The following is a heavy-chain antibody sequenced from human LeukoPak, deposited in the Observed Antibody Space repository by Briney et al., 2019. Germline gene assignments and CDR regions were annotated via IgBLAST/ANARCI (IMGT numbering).Heavy chain of an antibody. V-gene: IGHV4-34*01. Sequence: SETLSLTCAVYGGSFSGYYWSWIRQPPGKGLEWIGEINHSGSTNYNPSLKSRVTISADTSKNQFSLKLSSVTAADTAVYYCARRVPAAMLTYWGQGTLVTVSS. J-gene: IGHJ4*02. CDR3: ARRVPAAMLTY. D-gene: IGHD2-2*01. CDR1: GGSFSGYY. CDR2: INHSGST.